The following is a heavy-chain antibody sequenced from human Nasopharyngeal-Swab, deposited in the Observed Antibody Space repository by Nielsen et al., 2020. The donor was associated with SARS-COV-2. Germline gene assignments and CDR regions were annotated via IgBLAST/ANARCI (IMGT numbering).Heavy chain of an antibody. Sequence: GESLKISCAASGFTFSSYSMNWVRQAPGKGLEWVSSIGSSSSYIYYADSVKGRFTISRDNAKNSLYLQMNSLRAEDTAVYYCARVFNRVSEIAAADPNIYYYYGMDVWGQGTTVTVSS. CDR3: ARVFNRVSEIAAADPNIYYYYGMDV. V-gene: IGHV3-21*01. D-gene: IGHD6-13*01. J-gene: IGHJ6*02. CDR2: IGSSSSYI. CDR1: GFTFSSYS.